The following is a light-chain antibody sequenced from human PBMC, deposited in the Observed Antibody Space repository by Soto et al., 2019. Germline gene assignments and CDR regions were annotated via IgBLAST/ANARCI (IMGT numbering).Light chain of an antibody. Sequence: EIVMTQSPATLSVSPGERATLSCRASQSVTSKLAWYQHKPGQAPRLLVYGASTRAPGVPARFSGSGSETEFTLTISSPLSDDSAAYYCQQYKNWPPGAYTFGQGTKLEIK. J-gene: IGKJ2*01. CDR2: GAS. CDR1: QSVTSK. V-gene: IGKV3D-15*01. CDR3: QQYKNWPPGAYT.